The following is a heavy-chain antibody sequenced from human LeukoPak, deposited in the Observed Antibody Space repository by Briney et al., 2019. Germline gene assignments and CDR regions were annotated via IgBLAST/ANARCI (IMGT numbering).Heavy chain of an antibody. CDR1: GFAFNTYW. CDR3: ARDIQYTVTPDS. Sequence: GGSLRLSSAASGFAFNTYWMHWVRQAPGKGLVWVSRINGDGSSTSYADSVRGRFTISRDNAKNTLYLQMNSLRAEDTAVYYCARDIQYTVTPDSWGQGTLVTVSS. D-gene: IGHD4-17*01. CDR2: INGDGSST. J-gene: IGHJ4*02. V-gene: IGHV3-74*01.